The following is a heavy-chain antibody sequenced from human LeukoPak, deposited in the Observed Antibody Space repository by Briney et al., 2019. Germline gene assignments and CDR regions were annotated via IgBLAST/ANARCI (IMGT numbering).Heavy chain of an antibody. Sequence: GESLKISCKGSGYSFTTNWIGWVRQMPGKGLEWLGVIYVEDSDTRYSPSFQGQVTISADKSISTAYLQWSSLKASDTAMYYCARGMSGRYLGILDYWGQGTLVTVSS. J-gene: IGHJ4*02. CDR1: GYSFTTNW. D-gene: IGHD1-26*01. CDR3: ARGMSGRYLGILDY. V-gene: IGHV5-51*01. CDR2: IYVEDSDT.